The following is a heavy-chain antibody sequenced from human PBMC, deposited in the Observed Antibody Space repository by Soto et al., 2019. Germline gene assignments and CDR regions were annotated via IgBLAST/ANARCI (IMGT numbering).Heavy chain of an antibody. Sequence: SETLSLTCSVSGGSISSFTYYWGWIRQPPGKGLEWIGTVYYNESTYYNLSLKSRVTITVDTAKNQFPLNLRSVTAADTAMYFCARRERYYGSPGWLDPWGPGTLVTVSS. CDR1: GGSISSFTYY. V-gene: IGHV4-39*01. CDR3: ARRERYYGSPGWLDP. J-gene: IGHJ5*02. D-gene: IGHD3-10*01. CDR2: VYYNEST.